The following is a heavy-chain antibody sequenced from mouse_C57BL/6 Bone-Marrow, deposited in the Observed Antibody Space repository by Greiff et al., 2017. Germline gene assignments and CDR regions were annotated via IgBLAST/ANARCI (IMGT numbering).Heavy chain of an antibody. CDR2: ISSGSSTI. Sequence: EVQLVESGGGLVKPGGSLKLSCAASGFTFSDYGMHWVRQAPEKGLEWVAYISSGSSTIYYADTVKGRFTISRDNAKNTLFLQMTSLRSEDTAMYYCARYPAQATLYAMDYWGQGTSVTVSS. J-gene: IGHJ4*01. CDR1: GFTFSDYG. CDR3: ARYPAQATLYAMDY. D-gene: IGHD3-2*02. V-gene: IGHV5-17*01.